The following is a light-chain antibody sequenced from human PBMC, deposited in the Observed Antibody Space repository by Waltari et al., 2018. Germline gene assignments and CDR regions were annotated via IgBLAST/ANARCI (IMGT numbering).Light chain of an antibody. V-gene: IGLV2-23*01. Sequence: QSALTQPASVSGSPGQSITISCTGTSGDVGGYNVVSWYQRHPGKVPKRIIYEGSKRPSGISDRFSGSKSGNTASLTSSGLQTEDEAEYYCYSYAGSSTWVFGGGTQLTVV. CDR2: EGS. CDR3: YSYAGSSTWV. CDR1: SGDVGGYNV. J-gene: IGLJ3*02.